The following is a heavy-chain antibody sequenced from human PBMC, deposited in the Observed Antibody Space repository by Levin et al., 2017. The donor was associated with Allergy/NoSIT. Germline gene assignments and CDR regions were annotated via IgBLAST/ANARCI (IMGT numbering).Heavy chain of an antibody. CDR3: ARSRKVGATTADLYY. J-gene: IGHJ4*02. D-gene: IGHD1-26*01. V-gene: IGHV3-33*01. CDR2: IWYDGSNK. Sequence: AGESLKISCAASGFTFSSYGMHWVRQAPGKGLEWVAVIWYDGSNKYYADSVKGRFTISRDNSKNTLYLQMNSLRAEDTAVYYCARSRKVGATTADLYYWGQGTLVTVSS. CDR1: GFTFSSYG.